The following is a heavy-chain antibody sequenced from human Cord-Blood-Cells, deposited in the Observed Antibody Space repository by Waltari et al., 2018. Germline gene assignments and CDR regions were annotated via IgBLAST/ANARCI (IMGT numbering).Heavy chain of an antibody. J-gene: IGHJ4*02. CDR1: GGSFSGYY. CDR2: ISHSGST. V-gene: IGHV4-34*01. Sequence: QVQLQQWGAGLLKPSETLSLTCAVYGGSFSGYYWSWIRQPPGKGLEWIGEISHSGSTNYNPSLKSRVTISVDTSKNQFSLKLSSVTAADTAVYYCARGLERIPDYWGQGTLVTVSS. CDR3: ARGLERIPDY.